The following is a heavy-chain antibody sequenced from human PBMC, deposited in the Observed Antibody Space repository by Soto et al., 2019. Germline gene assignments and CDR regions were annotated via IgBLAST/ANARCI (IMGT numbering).Heavy chain of an antibody. D-gene: IGHD3-22*01. Sequence: PSETLSLTCTVSGGSISSSSYYWGWIRQPPGKGLEWIGSIYYSGSTYYNPSLKSRVTISVDTSKNQFSLKLSSVTAADTAVYYCATQSSSDSSGYKGLNWLDPWGQGTLVTVSS. CDR1: GGSISSSSYY. CDR2: IYYSGST. J-gene: IGHJ5*02. V-gene: IGHV4-39*01. CDR3: ATQSSSDSSGYKGLNWLDP.